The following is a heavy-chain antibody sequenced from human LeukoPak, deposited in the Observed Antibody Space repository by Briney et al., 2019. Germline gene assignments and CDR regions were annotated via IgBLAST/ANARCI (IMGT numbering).Heavy chain of an antibody. V-gene: IGHV4-34*01. CDR1: GGSFSGYY. CDR2: VNHSGST. Sequence: SETLSLTCAVYGGSFSGYYWSWIRQPPGKGLEWIGEVNHSGSTNYNPSLKSRVTISVDTSKNQFSLKLSSVTAADTAVYYCARHAVPSSGYFYFDYWGQGTLVTVSS. J-gene: IGHJ4*02. CDR3: ARHAVPSSGYFYFDY. D-gene: IGHD3-22*01.